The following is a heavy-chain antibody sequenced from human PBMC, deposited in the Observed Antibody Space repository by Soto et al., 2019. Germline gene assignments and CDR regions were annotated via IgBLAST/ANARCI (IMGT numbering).Heavy chain of an antibody. CDR1: GFTFSNAW. CDR3: TTDGYCSSTSCYADYYYYMDV. Sequence: GESLKISCAASGFTFSNAWMSWVRQAPGKGLEWVGRIKSKTDGGTTDYAAPVKGRFTISRDDSKNTLYLQMNSLKTEDTAVYYCTTDGYCSSTSCYADYYYYMDVWGKGTTVTVSS. CDR2: IKSKTDGGTT. J-gene: IGHJ6*03. D-gene: IGHD2-2*03. V-gene: IGHV3-15*01.